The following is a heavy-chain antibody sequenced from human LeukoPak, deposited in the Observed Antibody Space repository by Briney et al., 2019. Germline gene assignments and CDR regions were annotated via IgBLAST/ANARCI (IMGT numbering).Heavy chain of an antibody. CDR3: ARTDGYGDYSDY. V-gene: IGHV1-2*02. J-gene: IGHJ4*02. CDR1: GYTFTGYY. Sequence: ASVKVSCKASGYTFTGYYMHWVRQAPGQGLEWMGWINPNSGGTNYAQKFQGRVTMTRDTSISTAYMELSRLRSDDTALYYCARTDGYGDYSDYWGQGTLVTVSS. CDR2: INPNSGGT. D-gene: IGHD5-24*01.